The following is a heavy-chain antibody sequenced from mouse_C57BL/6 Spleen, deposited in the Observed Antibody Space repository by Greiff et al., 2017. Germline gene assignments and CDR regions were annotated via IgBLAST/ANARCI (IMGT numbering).Heavy chain of an antibody. CDR1: GYAFSSSW. Sequence: VKLQQSGPELVKPGASVKISCKASGYAFSSSWMNWVKQRPGKGLEWIGRIYPGDGDTNYNGKFKGKATLTADKSSSTAYMQLSSLTSEDSAVYFCARGYDAMDYWGQGTSVTVSS. V-gene: IGHV1-82*01. J-gene: IGHJ4*01. CDR3: ARGYDAMDY. CDR2: IYPGDGDT.